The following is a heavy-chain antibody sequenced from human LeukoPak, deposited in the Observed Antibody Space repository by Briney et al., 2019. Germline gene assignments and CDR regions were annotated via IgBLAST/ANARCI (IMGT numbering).Heavy chain of an antibody. Sequence: GESLKISCKGSGYSFTNYWIGWVRQMPGRGLEWMGIFYPGDSDIRYSPSFQGQVTISVDKSISTAYLQWSSLKASDTAMYYCAREIATVLFDYWGQGTLVTVSS. D-gene: IGHD2-21*01. V-gene: IGHV5-51*01. J-gene: IGHJ4*02. CDR3: AREIATVLFDY. CDR1: GYSFTNYW. CDR2: FYPGDSDI.